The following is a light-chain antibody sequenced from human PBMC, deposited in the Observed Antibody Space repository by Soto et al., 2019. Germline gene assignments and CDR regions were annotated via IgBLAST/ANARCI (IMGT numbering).Light chain of an antibody. CDR1: RSVSSN. CDR2: DTS. J-gene: IGKJ5*01. V-gene: IGKV3-11*01. Sequence: EIVMTQSPATLSVSPGVSAALSCGASRSVSSNLAWYQQKPGQAPRVLIYDTSTRATGIPARFSGSASRTDFTLTISSLEAEDFAVYYCQQRSNWPPITFGQGTRLAIK. CDR3: QQRSNWPPIT.